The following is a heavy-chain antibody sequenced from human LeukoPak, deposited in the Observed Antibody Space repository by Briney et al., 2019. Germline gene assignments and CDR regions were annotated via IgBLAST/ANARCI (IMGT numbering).Heavy chain of an antibody. CDR3: ARDTDSSSWYDY. J-gene: IGHJ4*02. CDR2: ISSSGSTI. Sequence: GGSLRLSCAASGFTFSDCYMSWIRQAPGKGLEWVSYISSSGSTIYYADSVKGRFTISRDNAKNSLYLQMNSLRAEDTAVYYCARDTDSSSWYDYWGQGTLVTVSS. D-gene: IGHD6-13*01. CDR1: GFTFSDCY. V-gene: IGHV3-11*01.